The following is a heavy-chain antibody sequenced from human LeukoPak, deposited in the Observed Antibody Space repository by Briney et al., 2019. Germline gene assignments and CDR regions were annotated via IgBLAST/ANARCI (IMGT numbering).Heavy chain of an antibody. V-gene: IGHV4-4*07. Sequence: SETLSLTCTVSGGSISSYYWSWIRQPAGKGLEWIGRIYTSGSTNYNPSLKSRATMSVDTSKNQFSLKLSSVTAADTAVYYCARDGMNSFHLAQFDPWGQGTLVTVSS. CDR1: GGSISSYY. J-gene: IGHJ5*02. D-gene: IGHD1-20*01. CDR2: IYTSGST. CDR3: ARDGMNSFHLAQFDP.